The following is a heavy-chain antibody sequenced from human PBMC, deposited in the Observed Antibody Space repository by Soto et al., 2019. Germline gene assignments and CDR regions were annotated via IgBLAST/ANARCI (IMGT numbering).Heavy chain of an antibody. J-gene: IGHJ4*02. V-gene: IGHV4-30-4*01. CDR3: VRDNYGDYDY. Sequence: SETLSLTCTVSGDSFSSGDYYWSWIRQPPGKGLEWIGYIYYSASTHYNPSLRSRVTISLDTSKNQFSLKLGSVTAADTAVYYCVRDNYGDYDYWGPGTLVTVSS. D-gene: IGHD4-17*01. CDR1: GDSFSSGDYY. CDR2: IYYSAST.